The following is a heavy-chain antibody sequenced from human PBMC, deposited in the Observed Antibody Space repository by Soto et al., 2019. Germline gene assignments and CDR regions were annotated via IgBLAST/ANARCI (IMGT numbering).Heavy chain of an antibody. Sequence: PSETLSLTCTVSGGSISTYYWTWIRQPPGKGLEYIGYIYRSGSTDYNPSLKSRVTMSVDTSKNQFSLNLNSVTAADTAVYYCARLPYGGNFDYWGLGTLVTVSS. CDR2: IYRSGST. CDR3: ARLPYGGNFDY. V-gene: IGHV4-59*08. CDR1: GGSISTYY. D-gene: IGHD4-17*01. J-gene: IGHJ4*02.